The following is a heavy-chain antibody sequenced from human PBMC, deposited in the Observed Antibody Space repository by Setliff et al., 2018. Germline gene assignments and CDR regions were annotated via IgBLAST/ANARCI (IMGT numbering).Heavy chain of an antibody. Sequence: PGGSLRLSCAASEFTFRNYYMHWVRQVPGKGLMWVSYIKSDGSNTHYADSVEGRFTISRDNAKNTLYLQMNSLRAEDTAVYYCARGGCSATSCLDYWGQGILVTVS. CDR1: EFTFRNYY. V-gene: IGHV3-74*01. CDR3: ARGGCSATSCLDY. CDR2: IKSDGSNT. D-gene: IGHD2-2*01. J-gene: IGHJ4*02.